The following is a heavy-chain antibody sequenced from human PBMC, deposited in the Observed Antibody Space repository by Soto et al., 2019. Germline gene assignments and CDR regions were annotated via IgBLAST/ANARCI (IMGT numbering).Heavy chain of an antibody. J-gene: IGHJ4*02. V-gene: IGHV1-18*01. CDR2: ISAHNGNT. CDR3: ARGRYGDY. Sequence: QVHLVQYGAEVKKPGASVKVSCKASGYTFTSYGITWVRQAPGQGLEWMGWISAHNGNTDYAQKLQGIVIVTRDTSTSTAYMELRSLRSDDTAVYYCARGRYGDYWGQGALVTVSS. CDR1: GYTFTSYG. D-gene: IGHD1-1*01.